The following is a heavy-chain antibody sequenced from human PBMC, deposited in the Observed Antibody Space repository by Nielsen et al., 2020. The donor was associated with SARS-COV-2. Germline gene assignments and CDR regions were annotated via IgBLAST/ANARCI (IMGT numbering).Heavy chain of an antibody. CDR1: GFTFSSYG. CDR3: AKMSPPGIAVGTAEYFQH. V-gene: IGHV3-30*18. D-gene: IGHD6-19*01. Sequence: GESLKISCAASGFTFSSYGMHWVRQAPGKGLEWVAVISYDGSNKYYADSVKGRFTISRDKSKNTLSVLMNSLRAEDTAVYYCAKMSPPGIAVGTAEYFQHWGQGTLVTISS. J-gene: IGHJ1*01. CDR2: ISYDGSNK.